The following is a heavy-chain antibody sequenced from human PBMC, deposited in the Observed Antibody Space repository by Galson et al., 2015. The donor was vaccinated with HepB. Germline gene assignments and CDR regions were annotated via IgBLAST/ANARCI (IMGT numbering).Heavy chain of an antibody. CDR1: GFTFSTYG. V-gene: IGHV3-33*01. CDR3: ARGKEAYCGGDCYHRAFDI. J-gene: IGHJ3*02. D-gene: IGHD2-21*01. Sequence: SLRLSCAASGFTFSTYGMHWVRQAPGKGLEWVAVIWYGGSNKYYADSVKGRFTVSRDNSKNTLYLQMNSLRAEDTAVYYCARGKEAYCGGDCYHRAFDIWGQGTMVTVSS. CDR2: IWYGGSNK.